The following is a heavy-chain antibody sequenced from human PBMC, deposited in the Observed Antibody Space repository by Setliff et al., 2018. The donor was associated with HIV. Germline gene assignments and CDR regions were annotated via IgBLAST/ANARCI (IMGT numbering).Heavy chain of an antibody. Sequence: ASVKVSCKASGGTFSYYTFTWVRQAPGQGLEWMGIINPSGGSTSYAQKFQGRVTMTRDTSTSTVYMELSSLRSEDTAVYYCARDRSRTDPAQWLVPYNWFDPWGQGTLVTVSS. CDR2: INPSGGST. CDR3: ARDRSRTDPAQWLVPYNWFDP. J-gene: IGHJ5*02. CDR1: GGTFSYYT. V-gene: IGHV1-46*01. D-gene: IGHD6-19*01.